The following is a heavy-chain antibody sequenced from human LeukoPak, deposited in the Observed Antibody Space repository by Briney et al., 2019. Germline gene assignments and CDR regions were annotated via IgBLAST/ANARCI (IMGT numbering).Heavy chain of an antibody. CDR3: ARGGYFSSN. V-gene: IGHV3-48*03. CDR1: GFTFSSYE. D-gene: IGHD2/OR15-2a*01. Sequence: PGGSLRLSCAASGFTFSSYEMNWVRQAPGKGLEWISYISSSSSTIYYANSVRGRFTISRDNAKNSLYLQMNSLRAEDTAVYYCARGGYFSSNWGQGTLVTVSS. CDR2: ISSSSSTI. J-gene: IGHJ4*02.